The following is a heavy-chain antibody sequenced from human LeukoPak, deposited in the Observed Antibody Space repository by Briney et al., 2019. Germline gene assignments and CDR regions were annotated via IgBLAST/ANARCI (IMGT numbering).Heavy chain of an antibody. Sequence: PGGSLRLSCAASGFPFSSYEMNWVRQAPGKGLEWVSYISSSGTTIFYADSVKGRFTISRDNAKNSLYLQMNSLRAEDTAVYYCARDEENGDSFDYWGQGTLVTVSS. J-gene: IGHJ4*02. CDR1: GFPFSSYE. D-gene: IGHD4-17*01. CDR2: ISSSGTTI. CDR3: ARDEENGDSFDY. V-gene: IGHV3-48*03.